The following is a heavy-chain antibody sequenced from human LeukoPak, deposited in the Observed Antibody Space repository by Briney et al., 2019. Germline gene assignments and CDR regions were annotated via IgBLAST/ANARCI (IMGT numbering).Heavy chain of an antibody. V-gene: IGHV3-74*01. CDR2: ISTDGSST. D-gene: IGHD3-22*01. CDR3: ARTGDSSGVDY. J-gene: IGHJ4*02. Sequence: GSLRLSCAASGFTFSSYWMHWVRQAPGKGLVWVSRISTDGSSTSYADSVKGRFTISRDNSKNTLYLQMNSLRAEDTAVYYCARTGDSSGVDYWGQGTLVTVSS. CDR1: GFTFSSYW.